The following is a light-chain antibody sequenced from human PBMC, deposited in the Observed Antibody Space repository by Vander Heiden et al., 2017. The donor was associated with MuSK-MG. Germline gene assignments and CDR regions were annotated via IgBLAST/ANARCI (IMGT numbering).Light chain of an antibody. Sequence: DIQLTQSPSSLSASVGDRVTITCRASQSISSYLDWYQQKPGKAPKLLIYAASSLLSAVPSRFSGSASRTDLSLSMRILQPQHIPTNSSQLRDSAPNTFGQGTKVEIK. J-gene: IGKJ1*01. V-gene: IGKV1-39*01. CDR1: QSISSY. CDR2: AAS. CDR3: QLRDSAPNT.